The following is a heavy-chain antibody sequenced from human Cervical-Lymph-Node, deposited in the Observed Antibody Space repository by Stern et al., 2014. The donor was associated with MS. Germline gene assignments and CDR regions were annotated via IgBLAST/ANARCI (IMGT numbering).Heavy chain of an antibody. V-gene: IGHV1-18*01. CDR3: ARGDYYFDY. D-gene: IGHD2-21*02. J-gene: IGHJ4*02. CDR1: GYTFTSHG. Sequence: VQLVESGAEVKKPGASVKVSCKASGYTFTSHGFSWVRQAPGQGLEWMGWISAYNGNTNYAQKIQGSVTLTTDTSTSTPYMELRTLKSDDTAVYYWARGDYYFDYWGQGTLVTVSS. CDR2: ISAYNGNT.